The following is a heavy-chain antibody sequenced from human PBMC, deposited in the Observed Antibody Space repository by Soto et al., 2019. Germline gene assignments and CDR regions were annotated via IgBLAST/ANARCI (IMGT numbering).Heavy chain of an antibody. CDR2: ISAYNGNT. J-gene: IGHJ5*02. CDR1: GYTFTTYG. CDR3: ARDYYGSGRLNAHNWFDP. V-gene: IGHV1-18*01. Sequence: ASVKVSCKASGYTFTTYGISWVRQAPGQGLEWMGWISAYNGNTNYVQKLQGRVTMTADTSTSTAYMELRSLRSDDTAVYYCARDYYGSGRLNAHNWFDPWGQGTLVTVS. D-gene: IGHD3-10*01.